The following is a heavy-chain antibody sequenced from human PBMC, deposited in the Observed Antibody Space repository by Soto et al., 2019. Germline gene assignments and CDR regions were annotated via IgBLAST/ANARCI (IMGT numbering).Heavy chain of an antibody. V-gene: IGHV3-23*01. J-gene: IGHJ4*02. Sequence: EVLLLDSGGGLVQPGGSLRLSCAASGFTFSNYAMTWVRQAPGKGPVWISTVNNGGGGTYYADSVKGLFTISRDDSKNALYSQVSSLRADDTAVYYCAKERLGRGIDYWGQGSLVTVSS. CDR1: GFTFSNYA. CDR3: AKERLGRGIDY. D-gene: IGHD3-10*01. CDR2: VNNGGGGT.